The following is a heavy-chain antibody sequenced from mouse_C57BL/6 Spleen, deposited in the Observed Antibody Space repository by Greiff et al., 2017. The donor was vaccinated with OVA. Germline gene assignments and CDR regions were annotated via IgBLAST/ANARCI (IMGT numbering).Heavy chain of an antibody. D-gene: IGHD2-1*01. CDR1: GYTFTSYW. V-gene: IGHV1-74*01. CDR3: AIKGAYGNYGGYYAMDY. CDR2: IHPSDSDT. Sequence: QVQLQQPGAELVKPGASVKVSCKASGYTFTSYWMHWVKQRPGQGLEWIGRIHPSDSDTNYNQKFKGKATLTVDKSSSTAYMQLSSLTSEDSAVYYGAIKGAYGNYGGYYAMDYWGQGTSVTVSS. J-gene: IGHJ4*01.